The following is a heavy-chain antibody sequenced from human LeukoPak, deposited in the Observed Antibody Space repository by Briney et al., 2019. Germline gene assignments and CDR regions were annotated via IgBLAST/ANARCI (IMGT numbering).Heavy chain of an antibody. CDR2: ISGDGGNT. CDR1: GFTFSGYA. J-gene: IGHJ4*02. D-gene: IGHD2-2*01. Sequence: PGGSLRLSCAASGFTFSGYAMSWVRQAPGKGLEWVSAISGDGGNTYYADSVKGRFTISRDNSKNTLYLQMNSLRGEDTAVYYCAKGGSPSCYSSSGYWGQGTLVTVSS. CDR3: AKGGSPSCYSSSGY. V-gene: IGHV3-23*01.